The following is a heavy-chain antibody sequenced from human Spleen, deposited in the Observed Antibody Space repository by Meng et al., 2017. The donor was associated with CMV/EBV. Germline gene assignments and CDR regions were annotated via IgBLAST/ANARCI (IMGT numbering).Heavy chain of an antibody. Sequence: GGSLRLSCAVSGFTFSGSGMAWVRQAPGKGLEWVSTISGGGENTHYADSVKGRFTISRDNSKNTLYLQMNSLRAEDTAVYYCARDYDFWSGYGMDVWGQGTTVTVSS. CDR2: ISGGGENT. CDR1: GFTFSGSG. CDR3: ARDYDFWSGYGMDV. D-gene: IGHD3-3*01. J-gene: IGHJ6*02. V-gene: IGHV3-23*01.